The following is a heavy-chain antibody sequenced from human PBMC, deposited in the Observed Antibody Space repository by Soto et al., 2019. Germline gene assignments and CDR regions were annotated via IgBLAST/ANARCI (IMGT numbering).Heavy chain of an antibody. V-gene: IGHV4-39*01. CDR1: GDSMISSDYY. Sequence: SETLSLTCAVSGDSMISSDYYWGWIRQPPGKGLEWIGSIYYSGSTYYNPSLQSRVAISVDTSKNQFSLKLKSVTAADTAIYYCARRTVNIRTFYSGLKTHCFDYWGQGAPVTVSS. CDR2: IYYSGST. CDR3: ARRTVNIRTFYSGLKTHCFDY. D-gene: IGHD6-19*01. J-gene: IGHJ4*02.